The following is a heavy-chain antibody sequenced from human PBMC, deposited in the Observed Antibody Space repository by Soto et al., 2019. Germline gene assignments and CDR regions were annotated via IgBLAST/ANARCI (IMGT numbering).Heavy chain of an antibody. CDR1: GFTFSSYA. D-gene: IGHD3-10*01. CDR2: IRGSGGST. Sequence: EVQLLESGGGLVQPGGSLRLSCAASGFTFSSYAMSWVRQAPGKGLEWVSAIRGSGGSTYYADSVKGRFTISRDNSKNTLYLQMNSLRAEDTAVYYCAKGSRGFGELLSFDYWGQGTLVTVSS. V-gene: IGHV3-23*01. J-gene: IGHJ4*02. CDR3: AKGSRGFGELLSFDY.